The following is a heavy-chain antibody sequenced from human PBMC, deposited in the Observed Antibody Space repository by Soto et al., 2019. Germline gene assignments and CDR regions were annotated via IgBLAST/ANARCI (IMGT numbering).Heavy chain of an antibody. CDR3: ARLRRDWGDAFDL. CDR1: GGPFGSSA. V-gene: IGHV1-69*01. D-gene: IGHD3-16*01. J-gene: IGHJ3*01. CDR2: IIPVFDKA. Sequence: QVQLVQSGADVKKPGSSVKVSCKTSGGPFGSSAISWVRQAPAQGLEWMGEIIPVFDKANYAQNFQGRLTITADEPTGTVFMQLRSLRSEDTAGYFCARLRRDWGDAFDLWGLGTFVTVSS.